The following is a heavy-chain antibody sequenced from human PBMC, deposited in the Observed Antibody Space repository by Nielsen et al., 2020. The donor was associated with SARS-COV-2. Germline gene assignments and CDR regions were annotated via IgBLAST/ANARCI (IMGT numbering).Heavy chain of an antibody. D-gene: IGHD5-18*01. CDR3: ARASGYSYGYDY. J-gene: IGHJ4*02. Sequence: GESLKISCAASGFTFSSYDMHWVRQATGKGLEWVSAIGTAGDTYYPGSVKGRFTISRENAKNSLYLQMNSLRAGDTAVYYCARASGYSYGYDYWGQGTLVTVSS. CDR1: GFTFSSYD. V-gene: IGHV3-13*04. CDR2: IGTAGDT.